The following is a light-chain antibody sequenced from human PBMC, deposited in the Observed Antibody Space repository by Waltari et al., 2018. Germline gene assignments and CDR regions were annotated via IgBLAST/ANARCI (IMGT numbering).Light chain of an antibody. CDR1: QSISSW. CDR3: QQYNSYPSYT. J-gene: IGKJ2*01. V-gene: IGKV1-5*01. CDR2: DAS. Sequence: DIQMTQSPSTLSASVGDRIPITCRASQSISSWLAWYQQKPGKAPKLLIYDASSLESGVPSRFSGSGSGTEFTLTISSLQPDDFATYYCQQYNSYPSYTFGQGTKLEIK.